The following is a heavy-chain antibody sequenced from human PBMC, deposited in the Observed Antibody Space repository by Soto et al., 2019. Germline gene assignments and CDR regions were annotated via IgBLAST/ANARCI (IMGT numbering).Heavy chain of an antibody. D-gene: IGHD2-2*01. J-gene: IGHJ6*02. CDR1: GFTISSYG. CDR3: AKDHVGLGYCSSTSCYQIRFYYYYGMDV. V-gene: IGHV3-30*18. Sequence: GGSMRVSCAAAGFTISSYGRHWVSQTTGKGLEWVAVISYDGSNKYYADSVKGRFTISRDNSKNTLYLQMNSLRAEDTAVYYCAKDHVGLGYCSSTSCYQIRFYYYYGMDVWGQGTTVTVSS. CDR2: ISYDGSNK.